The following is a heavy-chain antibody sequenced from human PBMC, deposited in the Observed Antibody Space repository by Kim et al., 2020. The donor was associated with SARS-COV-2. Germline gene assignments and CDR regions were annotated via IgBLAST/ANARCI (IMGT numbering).Heavy chain of an antibody. V-gene: IGHV3-9*01. CDR1: GFTFGDYA. D-gene: IGHD3-10*01. CDR3: AKDLYPITMVRGYAFDI. J-gene: IGHJ3*02. CDR2: ISWNSGSI. Sequence: GGSLRLSCAASGFTFGDYAMHWVRQAPGKGLEWVSGISWNSGSIGYADSVKGRFTISRDNAKNSLYLQMNSLRAEDTALYYCAKDLYPITMVRGYAFDIWGQGTMVTVSS.